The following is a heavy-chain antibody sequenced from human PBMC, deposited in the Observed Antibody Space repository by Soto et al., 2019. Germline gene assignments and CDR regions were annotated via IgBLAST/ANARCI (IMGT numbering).Heavy chain of an antibody. V-gene: IGHV3-9*01. Sequence: EVQLVESEGGLVQPGRSLRLSCEASGFSFGGYAMQWVRQAPGKGLEWVSRISWNSDVIHYADSVKGRFTISRDNAKNSLYLQMSSLRAEDTALYYCARDYWGSFDSWGQGTLVTVSS. J-gene: IGHJ4*02. CDR3: ARDYWGSFDS. CDR2: ISWNSDVI. CDR1: GFSFGGYA. D-gene: IGHD7-27*01.